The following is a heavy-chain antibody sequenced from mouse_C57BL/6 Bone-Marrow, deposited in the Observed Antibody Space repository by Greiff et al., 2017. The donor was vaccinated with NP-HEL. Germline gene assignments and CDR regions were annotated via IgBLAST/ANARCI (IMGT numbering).Heavy chain of an antibody. J-gene: IGHJ4*01. CDR2: INPNNGGT. CDR3: AIDPIYYFLAMDY. V-gene: IGHV1-26*01. D-gene: IGHD2-1*01. CDR1: GYTFTDYY. Sequence: EVQLQQSGPELVKPGASVKISCKASGYTFTDYYMNWVKQSHGKSLEWIGDINPNNGGTSYNQKFKGKATLTVDKSSSTAYMELRSLTSEDSAVYYCAIDPIYYFLAMDYWGQGTSVTVSS.